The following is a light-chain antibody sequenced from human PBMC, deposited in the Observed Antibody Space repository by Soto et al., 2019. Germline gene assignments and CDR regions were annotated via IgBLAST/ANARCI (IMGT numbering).Light chain of an antibody. V-gene: IGKV1-39*01. CDR3: QQGYSTPPT. CDR1: ESISSY. J-gene: IGKJ2*01. Sequence: DIQMTQSPSSLSASAGDRVTITCRASESISSYLNWYQQKPGKAPELLIYAASSLQSGVPSRFSGSGSGTDFTLTINSLQPEDFATYYCQQGYSTPPTFGQGTKLEIK. CDR2: AAS.